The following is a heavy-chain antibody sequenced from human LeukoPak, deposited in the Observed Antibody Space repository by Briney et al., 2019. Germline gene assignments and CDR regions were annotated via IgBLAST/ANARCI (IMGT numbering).Heavy chain of an antibody. Sequence: SQTLSLTCAISGDSVSSNSAAWNWIRQSPSRGLEWLGRTYYRSKWYNDYAVSVKSRVTINPDTSKNQFSLQLNSVTPEDTAVYYCARSGYNRRTTTSVGFDYWGQGTLVTVSS. CDR3: ARSGYNRRTTTSVGFDY. CDR2: TYYRSKWYN. V-gene: IGHV6-1*01. J-gene: IGHJ4*02. D-gene: IGHD6-13*01. CDR1: GDSVSSNSAA.